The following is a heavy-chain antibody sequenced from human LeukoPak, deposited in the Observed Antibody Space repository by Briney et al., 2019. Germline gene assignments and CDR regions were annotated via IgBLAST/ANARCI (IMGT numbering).Heavy chain of an antibody. Sequence: SETLSLTCTVSGGSISSYYWSWIWQPPGKGLEWIGYIYYSGSTNYNPSLKSRVTISVDTSRNQFSLKLSSVTAADTAVYYCARGVKIEYSSSSRNWFFDLWGRGTLVTVSS. V-gene: IGHV4-59*08. CDR2: IYYSGST. J-gene: IGHJ2*01. D-gene: IGHD6-6*01. CDR3: ARGVKIEYSSSSRNWFFDL. CDR1: GGSISSYY.